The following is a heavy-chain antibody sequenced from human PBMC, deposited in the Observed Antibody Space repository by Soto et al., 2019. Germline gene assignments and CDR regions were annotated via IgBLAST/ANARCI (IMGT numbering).Heavy chain of an antibody. CDR3: ARARAGDTFLSFDY. V-gene: IGHV1-2*04. D-gene: IGHD7-27*01. CDR1: GYTFTGYY. Sequence: QVQLVQSGAEVKKPGASVKVSCKASGYTFTGYYMHWVRQAPGQGLEWMGWINPNSGGTNYAQKFQGWVTMTRDTSISTAYMERSGLRSDDTAVYYCARARAGDTFLSFDYWGQGTLVTVSS. CDR2: INPNSGGT. J-gene: IGHJ4*02.